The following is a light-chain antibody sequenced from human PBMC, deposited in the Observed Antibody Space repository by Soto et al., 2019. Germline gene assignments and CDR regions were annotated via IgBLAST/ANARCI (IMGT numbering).Light chain of an antibody. CDR2: DAS. V-gene: IGKV3-11*01. J-gene: IGKJ4*01. CDR3: QQRSIWPLT. Sequence: EVLLTQSPATLSVSPGKSVTLSCRASQSINTFLAWYQQKPGQAPRLLIYDASSRAAGVPARFSGRGSGTDFTLTINSLAPEDFAVYHCQQRSIWPLTFGGGTRVE. CDR1: QSINTF.